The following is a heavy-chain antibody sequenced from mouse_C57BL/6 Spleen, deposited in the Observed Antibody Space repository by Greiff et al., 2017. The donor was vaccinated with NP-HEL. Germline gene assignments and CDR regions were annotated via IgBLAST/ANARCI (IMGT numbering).Heavy chain of an antibody. CDR1: GYTFTSYG. CDR2: IYPRSGNT. J-gene: IGHJ1*03. V-gene: IGHV1-81*01. Sequence: VKLMESGAELARPGASVKLSCKASGYTFTSYGISWVKQRTGQGLEWIGEIYPRSGNTYYNEKFKGKATLTADKSSSTAYMELRSLTSEDSAVYFCANGNGSSHWYFDVWGTGTTVTVSS. D-gene: IGHD1-1*01. CDR3: ANGNGSSHWYFDV.